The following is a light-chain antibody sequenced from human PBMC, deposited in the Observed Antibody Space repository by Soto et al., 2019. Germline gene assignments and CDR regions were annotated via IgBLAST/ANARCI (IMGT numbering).Light chain of an antibody. V-gene: IGLV1-40*01. J-gene: IGLJ1*01. CDR3: QSYDSSLSGYV. CDR2: GNS. CDR1: SSNIGAGYD. Sequence: QSVLTQPPSVPGAPGQRVTISCTGSSSNIGAGYDVHWYQQFPGTAPKLLIYGNSNRPSGVPDRISGSKSGTSVSLAITGLQAEDEADYYCQSYDSSLSGYVFGAGTKVTVL.